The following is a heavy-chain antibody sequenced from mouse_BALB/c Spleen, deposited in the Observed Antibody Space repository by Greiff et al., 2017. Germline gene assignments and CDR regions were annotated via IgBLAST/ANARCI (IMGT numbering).Heavy chain of an antibody. CDR2: ISSGCSTI. Sequence: EVQRVESGGGLVQPGGSRKLSCAASGFTFSSFGMHWVRQAPEKGLEWVAYISSGCSTIYYADTVKGRFTISRDNPKNTLFLQMTSLRSEDTAMYYCAYGNFDYWGQGTTLTVSS. CDR3: AYGNFDY. CDR1: GFTFSSFG. V-gene: IGHV5-17*02. J-gene: IGHJ2*01. D-gene: IGHD2-1*01.